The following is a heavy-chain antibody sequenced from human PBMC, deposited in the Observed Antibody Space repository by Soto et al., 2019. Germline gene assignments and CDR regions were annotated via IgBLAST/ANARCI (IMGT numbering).Heavy chain of an antibody. D-gene: IGHD2-21*02. Sequence: ASVKVSCKASGYTFTSYAMHWVRQAPGQRLEWMGWINAGNGNTKYSQKFQGRVTITTDTSASTAYMELSSLRSEDTAVYYCEGGFGGGDADWSPPGGQGPRVTVSS. V-gene: IGHV1-3*01. CDR2: INAGNGNT. CDR1: GYTFTSYA. CDR3: EGGFGGGDADWSPP. J-gene: IGHJ5*02.